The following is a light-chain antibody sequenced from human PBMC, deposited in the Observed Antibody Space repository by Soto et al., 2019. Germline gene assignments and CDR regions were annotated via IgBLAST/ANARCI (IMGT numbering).Light chain of an antibody. CDR1: QDSSTY. CDR3: QQYNSLPYT. Sequence: DIQMTQSPSSLSASLGDRVTITCRASQDSSTYLNWYQQKPGKAPNLLIYTVPNLETGVPSRFIGSGSGTVFTLTISALQPEDIATYYCQQYNSLPYTFGQGTRLEIE. CDR2: TVP. J-gene: IGKJ2*01. V-gene: IGKV1-33*01.